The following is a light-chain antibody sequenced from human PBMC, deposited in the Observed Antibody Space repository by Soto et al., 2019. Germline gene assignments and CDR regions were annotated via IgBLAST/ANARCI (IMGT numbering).Light chain of an antibody. Sequence: QAVVSQEPSLTVSPGRTFTLTCGSSTGAVTNGHYPYWFQQKPGQAPRTLIYDTTNRHSWTPARFSGSLLGGKAALTLSGAQPEDEAEYYCLLSYNGPYVFGTGTKVTV. CDR3: LLSYNGPYV. V-gene: IGLV7-46*01. J-gene: IGLJ1*01. CDR1: TGAVTNGHY. CDR2: DTT.